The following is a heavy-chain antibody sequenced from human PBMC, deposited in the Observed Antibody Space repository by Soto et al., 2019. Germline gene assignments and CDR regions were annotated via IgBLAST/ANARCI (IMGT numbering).Heavy chain of an antibody. D-gene: IGHD5-18*01. Sequence: QVQLVQSGAEVKKPGSSVKVSCKASGGTFSNYALTWVRQAPGQGLEWMGGIIPLSGTPNYAQKFQGRVTITAYKSTTTVYMELSGLRSDDTAVYYCTWGIQLGSWGQGTLVTVSS. V-gene: IGHV1-69*06. CDR3: TWGIQLGS. CDR1: GGTFSNYA. J-gene: IGHJ5*02. CDR2: IIPLSGTP.